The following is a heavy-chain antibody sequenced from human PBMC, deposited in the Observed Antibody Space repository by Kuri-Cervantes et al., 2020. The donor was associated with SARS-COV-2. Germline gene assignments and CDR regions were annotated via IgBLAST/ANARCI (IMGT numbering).Heavy chain of an antibody. V-gene: IGHV1-69*06. CDR1: GGTFCSYA. J-gene: IGHJ5*01. CDR3: ARDHRQWPVSLDS. CDR2: IIPNFGSV. D-gene: IGHD6-19*01. Sequence: SVKVSCKASGGTFCSYAISWVRPAPGQGLEWMGRIIPNFGSVNYAQKFRGRVTITSDKSTSTVYMDLSSLGYENTAVYYCARDHRQWPVSLDSWGQGTLVTVSS.